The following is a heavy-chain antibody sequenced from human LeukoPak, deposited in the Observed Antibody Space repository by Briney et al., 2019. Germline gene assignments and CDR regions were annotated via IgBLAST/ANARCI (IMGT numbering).Heavy chain of an antibody. Sequence: SLKLSFTASGYTFTVYYMYWVRQAPGQEPEWIGWINPNSGGTNYAQKFQGRVTMTRDTSISTAYMELSRLRSDDTAVYYCARSTGTTFGLSDYWGQGTLVSVCS. V-gene: IGHV1-2*02. D-gene: IGHD3-16*01. CDR1: GYTFTVYY. CDR2: INPNSGGT. CDR3: ARSTGTTFGLSDY. J-gene: IGHJ4*02.